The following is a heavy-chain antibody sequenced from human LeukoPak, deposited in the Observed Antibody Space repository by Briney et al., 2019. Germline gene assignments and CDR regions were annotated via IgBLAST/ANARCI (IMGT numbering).Heavy chain of an antibody. J-gene: IGHJ3*01. CDR1: GGSISSYY. Sequence: SETLSLSCAVAGGSISSYYWSWIRQPAGKGLEWSGYIYDGGSTSYNPSLKSRVTISVDTSKNQFSLKLSSVNAADTLVHYCARGGYAFWSGYLDAFDLWGQGTMVTVSS. V-gene: IGHV4-59*01. D-gene: IGHD3-3*01. CDR3: ARGGYAFWSGYLDAFDL. CDR2: IYDGGST.